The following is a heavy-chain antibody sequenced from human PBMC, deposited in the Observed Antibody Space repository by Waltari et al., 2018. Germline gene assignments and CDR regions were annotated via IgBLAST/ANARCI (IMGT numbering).Heavy chain of an antibody. Sequence: QLQLQESGPGLVKLSETLSLTCTVSGGSISSSSYYWGWIRQPPGKGLEWIGSIYYSGSTYYSQARQVGVTISGDTSKNQCSLRLGYVTAADTAVCYCARRGSSSWYEDYWGQGTLVTVSS. V-gene: IGHV4-39*01. CDR3: ARRGSSSWYEDY. CDR1: GGSISSSSYY. CDR2: IYYSGST. D-gene: IGHD6-13*01. J-gene: IGHJ4*02.